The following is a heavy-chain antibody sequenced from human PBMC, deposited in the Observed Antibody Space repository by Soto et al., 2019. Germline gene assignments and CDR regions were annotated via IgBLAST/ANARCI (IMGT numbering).Heavy chain of an antibody. CDR3: ARDYGFGGLRPYYYAMDV. CDR1: GFTFSNYG. V-gene: IGHV3-30*03. CDR2: LSYDGGNK. Sequence: HPGGSLRLSCAASGFTFSNYGMHWVRQAPGKGLEWVAVLSYDGGNKYYADSVKGRFTISRDNSKNTLYLQMNSLRAEDTAVFYCARDYGFGGLRPYYYAMDVWGQGTTVTVSS. D-gene: IGHD3-10*01. J-gene: IGHJ6*02.